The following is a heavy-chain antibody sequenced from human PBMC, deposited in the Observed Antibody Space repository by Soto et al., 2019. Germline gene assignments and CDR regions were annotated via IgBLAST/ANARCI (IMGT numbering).Heavy chain of an antibody. D-gene: IGHD5-12*01. CDR3: TFSGYDYGERSFDY. CDR1: GGTFSSYT. CDR2: IIPILGIA. V-gene: IGHV1-69*02. J-gene: IGHJ4*02. Sequence: QVQLVQSGAEVKKPGSSVKVSCKASGGTFSSYTISWVRQAPGQGLEWMGRIIPILGIANYAQKFQGRVTITADKSTSTAYMELSSLRSEDTAVYYFTFSGYDYGERSFDYWGQGTLVTVSS.